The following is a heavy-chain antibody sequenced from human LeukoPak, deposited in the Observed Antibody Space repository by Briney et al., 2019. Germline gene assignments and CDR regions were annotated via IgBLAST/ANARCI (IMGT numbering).Heavy chain of an antibody. CDR2: INHSGST. CDR3: ARGANSSGCGY. Sequence: SETLSLTCAVYGGSFSGYYWSWLRQPPGKGLEWIGEINHSGSTNYNPSLKSRVTISVDTSKNQFSLKLSSVTAADTAVYYCARGANSSGCGYWGQGTLVTVSS. D-gene: IGHD6-19*01. CDR1: GGSFSGYY. V-gene: IGHV4-34*01. J-gene: IGHJ4*02.